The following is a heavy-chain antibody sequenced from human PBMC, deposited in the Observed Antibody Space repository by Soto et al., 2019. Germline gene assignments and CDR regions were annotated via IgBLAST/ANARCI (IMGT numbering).Heavy chain of an antibody. V-gene: IGHV4-34*01. CDR2: INHSGST. CDR3: AVRYSRSWYPSY. Sequence: SETLSLTCAVYGGSFSGYYWSWIRQPPGKGLEWIGEINHSGSTNYNPSLKSRVTISVDTSKNQFSLKLSSVTAADTAVYYCAVRYSRSWYPSYWGQGTLVTVSS. J-gene: IGHJ4*02. CDR1: GGSFSGYY. D-gene: IGHD6-13*01.